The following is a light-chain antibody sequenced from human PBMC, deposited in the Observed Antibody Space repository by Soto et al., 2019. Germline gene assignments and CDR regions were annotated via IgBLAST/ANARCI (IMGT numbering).Light chain of an antibody. CDR3: CSYAGSSTLAV. CDR1: SSDVGSYNL. V-gene: IGLV2-23*02. Sequence: QSSLTQPASVSGSPGQSITISCTGTSSDVGSYNLVSWYQQHPTKAPKLMIYEVSKRPSGVSNRFSGSKSDNTASLTISGLQAEDEADYYCCSYAGSSTLAVFGGGTQLTVL. J-gene: IGLJ7*01. CDR2: EVS.